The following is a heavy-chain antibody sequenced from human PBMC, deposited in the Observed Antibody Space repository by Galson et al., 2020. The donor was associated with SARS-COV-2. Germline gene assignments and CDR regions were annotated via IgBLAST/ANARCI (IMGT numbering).Heavy chain of an antibody. CDR1: GFTFDDYG. Sequence: GGSLRLSCAASGFTFDDYGMSWVRQAPGKGLEWVSGINWNGGSTGYADSVKGRFTISRDNAKNSLYLQMNSLRAEDTALYHCASGPSVLRGYYYMDVWGKGTTVTVSS. V-gene: IGHV3-20*01. CDR2: INWNGGST. J-gene: IGHJ6*03. CDR3: ASGPSVLRGYYYMDV.